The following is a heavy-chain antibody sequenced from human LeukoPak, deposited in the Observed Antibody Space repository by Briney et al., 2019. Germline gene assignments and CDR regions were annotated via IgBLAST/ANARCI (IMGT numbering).Heavy chain of an antibody. J-gene: IGHJ4*02. V-gene: IGHV3-23*01. D-gene: IGHD2-15*01. CDR1: GFTFSSYA. CDR2: ISGSGGST. Sequence: PGGSLRLSCAASGFTFSSYAMSWVRQAPGKGPEWVSAISGSGGSTYYADSVKGRFTISRDNSKNTLYLQMNSLRAEDTAVYYCAKESFDCSGGSCYGRFDYWGQGTLVTVSS. CDR3: AKESFDCSGGSCYGRFDY.